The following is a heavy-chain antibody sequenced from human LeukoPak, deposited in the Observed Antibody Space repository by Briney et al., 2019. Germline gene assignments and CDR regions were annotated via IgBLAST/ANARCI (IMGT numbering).Heavy chain of an antibody. CDR3: ARAGYCSGGSCYRRLHWFDP. CDR2: INHSGST. CDR1: GVSFSGYY. J-gene: IGHJ5*02. D-gene: IGHD2-15*01. Sequence: SETLSLTCAVYGVSFSGYYWGWIRQPPGKGLEWIGEINHSGSTNYNPSLKSRVTISVDTSKNQFSLKLSSVTAADTAVYYCARAGYCSGGSCYRRLHWFDPWGQGTLVTVYS. V-gene: IGHV4-34*01.